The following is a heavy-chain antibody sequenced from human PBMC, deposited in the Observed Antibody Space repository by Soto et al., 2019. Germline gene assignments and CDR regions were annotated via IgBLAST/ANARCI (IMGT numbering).Heavy chain of an antibody. D-gene: IGHD3-22*01. CDR2: IIPIFGTA. J-gene: IGHJ4*02. CDR3: ARETTVYYDSSGYYNY. Sequence: QVQLVQSGAEVKKPGSSVKVSCKASGGTFSSYAISWVRQAPGQGLEWMGGIIPIFGTANYAQKFQGRVTITADESTSTAYMELSCLRSEDTAVYYCARETTVYYDSSGYYNYWGQGTLVTVSS. CDR1: GGTFSSYA. V-gene: IGHV1-69*01.